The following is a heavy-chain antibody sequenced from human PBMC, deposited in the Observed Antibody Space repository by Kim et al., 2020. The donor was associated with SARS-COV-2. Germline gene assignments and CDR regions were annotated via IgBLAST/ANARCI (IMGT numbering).Heavy chain of an antibody. D-gene: IGHD1-26*01. CDR2: INSDGSST. V-gene: IGHV3-74*01. Sequence: GGSLRLSCAASGFTFSSYWMHWVRQAPGKGRVWVSRINSDGSSTSYADSVKGRFTISRDNAKNTLYLQMNSLRAEDTAVYYCARGAHAIVGATTGGGYWGQGTLVTVSS. CDR1: GFTFSSYW. CDR3: ARGAHAIVGATTGGGY. J-gene: IGHJ4*02.